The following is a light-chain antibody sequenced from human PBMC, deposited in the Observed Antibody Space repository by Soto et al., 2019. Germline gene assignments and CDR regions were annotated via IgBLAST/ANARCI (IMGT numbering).Light chain of an antibody. CDR2: GVS. J-gene: IGKJ1*01. CDR3: QQYGSSGT. CDR1: ESVSDSQ. Sequence: EIVLTQSPGTLSLSPGERATLSCRTSESVSDSQLAWYQQKPGQAPRLLIYGVSNMATGIPDRFSGSGSGTDFTLTISRLEPEDFAVYYCQQYGSSGTFGQGTKVDIK. V-gene: IGKV3-20*01.